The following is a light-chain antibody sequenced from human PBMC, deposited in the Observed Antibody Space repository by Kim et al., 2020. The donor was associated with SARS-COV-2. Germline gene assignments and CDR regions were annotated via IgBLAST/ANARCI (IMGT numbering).Light chain of an antibody. V-gene: IGLV3-9*01. CDR1: NIGSRS. Sequence: ALGQTASITWGGNNIGSRSVHWYQLKPGQAPVLVLYRDGNRPSGIPERFSGSKSGNTATLTITRAQGDDEADYFCQVWDSNTSWVFGGGTQLTVL. CDR3: QVWDSNTSWV. J-gene: IGLJ3*02. CDR2: RDG.